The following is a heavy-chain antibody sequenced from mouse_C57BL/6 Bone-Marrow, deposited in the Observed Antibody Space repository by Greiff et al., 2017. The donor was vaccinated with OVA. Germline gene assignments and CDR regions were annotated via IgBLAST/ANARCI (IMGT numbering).Heavy chain of an antibody. Sequence: QVQLQQPGAELVKPGASVKLSCKASGYTFTSYWMHWVKQRTGQGLEWIGMIHPNSGSTNYNEKFKSKATLTVDKSSSTAYMQLSSLTSEDSAVYYCARVAGTIFAYWGQGTLVTVSA. D-gene: IGHD4-1*01. V-gene: IGHV1-64*01. CDR3: ARVAGTIFAY. CDR2: IHPNSGST. CDR1: GYTFTSYW. J-gene: IGHJ3*01.